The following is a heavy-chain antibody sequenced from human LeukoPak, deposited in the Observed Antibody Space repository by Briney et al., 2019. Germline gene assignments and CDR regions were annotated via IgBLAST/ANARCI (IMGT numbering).Heavy chain of an antibody. CDR1: GYTFTSYA. CDR3: ARSNSGWDAFDV. J-gene: IGHJ3*01. V-gene: IGHV1-3*01. D-gene: IGHD6-19*01. Sequence: ASVKVSCKASGYTFTSYAMHWVRQAAGQRLEWMGWINAGNGNTKYSQRFQGRVTITRDTSASTAYMELSSLRSEDTAVYYCARSNSGWDAFDVWGQGTMVTVSS. CDR2: INAGNGNT.